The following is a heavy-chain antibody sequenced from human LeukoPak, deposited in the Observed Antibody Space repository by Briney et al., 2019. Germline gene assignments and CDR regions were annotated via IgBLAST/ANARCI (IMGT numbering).Heavy chain of an antibody. Sequence: SETLSLTCAVYGGSFSGYYWNWIRQPSGKGLEWIGEINHSGNTNYNPSLKSRVTISVDTSKNQFSLKLSSVTAADTAVYYCARAKGHCSGGSCENWFDPWGQGTLVTVSS. CDR2: INHSGNT. CDR3: ARAKGHCSGGSCENWFDP. CDR1: GGSFSGYY. J-gene: IGHJ5*02. D-gene: IGHD2-15*01. V-gene: IGHV4-34*01.